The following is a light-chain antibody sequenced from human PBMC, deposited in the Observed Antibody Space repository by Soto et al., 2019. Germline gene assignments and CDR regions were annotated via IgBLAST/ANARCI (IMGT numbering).Light chain of an antibody. CDR2: RTS. CDR3: QQYGNSLWT. J-gene: IGKJ1*01. CDR1: ESVSSSF. Sequence: EVVLTQSPGTLSLSPGERATLSCRASESVSSSFLTWYQQKPGQAPRLLIYRTSNRVTGIPDRFSGSGSGTEFTLTISRLEPEDFAVYFCQQYGNSLWTFGQGTKADMK. V-gene: IGKV3-20*01.